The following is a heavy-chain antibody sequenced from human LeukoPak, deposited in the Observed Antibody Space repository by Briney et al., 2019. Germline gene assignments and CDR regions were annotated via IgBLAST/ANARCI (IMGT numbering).Heavy chain of an antibody. CDR2: ISYDGSNK. D-gene: IGHD3-22*01. CDR3: ARERVPHYYHSSAYDS. Sequence: PGGSLRLSCAASGFTFSSYVMYWVRQAPGKGLEWVAVISYDGSNKYYADSVKGRFTISRDNSNSSLYLQMNNLRPEDTAIYFCARERVPHYYHSSAYDSWGQGILVTVSS. V-gene: IGHV3-30*14. J-gene: IGHJ4*02. CDR1: GFTFSSYV.